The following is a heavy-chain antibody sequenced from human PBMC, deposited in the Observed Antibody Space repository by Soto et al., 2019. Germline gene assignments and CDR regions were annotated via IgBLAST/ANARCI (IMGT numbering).Heavy chain of an antibody. CDR3: ATYYSSSSFFDY. CDR2: IYYTGST. Sequence: SETLSLTCTVSGGYISTSTYYWGWIRQPPGKGLEWIGSIYYTGSTYYNPSLESRLTLSVDTSKNQFSLKLSSVTAADTAVYYCATYYSSSSFFDYWGQGTLVTVSS. D-gene: IGHD6-6*01. J-gene: IGHJ4*02. CDR1: GGYISTSTYY. V-gene: IGHV4-39*07.